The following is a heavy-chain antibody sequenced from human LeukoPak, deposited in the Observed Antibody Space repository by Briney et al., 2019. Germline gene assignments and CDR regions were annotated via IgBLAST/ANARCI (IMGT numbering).Heavy chain of an antibody. Sequence: PSETLSLTCAVSGGSISSSNWWSWIRQPPGKGLEWIGSIYYSGSTYYNPSLKSRVTISVDTSKNQFSLRLSSVTAADTAVYYCARSLTGYAHFDYWGQGTLVTASS. J-gene: IGHJ4*02. CDR2: IYYSGST. D-gene: IGHD3-9*01. CDR1: GGSISSSNW. V-gene: IGHV4-39*01. CDR3: ARSLTGYAHFDY.